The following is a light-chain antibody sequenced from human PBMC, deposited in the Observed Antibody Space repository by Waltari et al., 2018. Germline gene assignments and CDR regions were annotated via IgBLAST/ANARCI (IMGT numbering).Light chain of an antibody. J-gene: IGLJ1*01. CDR1: TSHVAIRHL. CDR2: DIS. Sequence: QSALTQPASVSGSPGQSITLSCTSVTSHVAIRHLFSWYQHHPARNPRLLIYDISQPPAGISNRFSGSKSGNTASLTISGLQPEDEADYFCCSFAGYGIYVFGSGTQVSVL. CDR3: CSFAGYGIYV. V-gene: IGLV2-23*02.